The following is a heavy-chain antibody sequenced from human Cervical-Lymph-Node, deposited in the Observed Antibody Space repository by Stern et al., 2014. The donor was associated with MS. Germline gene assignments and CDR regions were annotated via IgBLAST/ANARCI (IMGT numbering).Heavy chain of an antibody. CDR3: ARHPHEDV. CDR2: IYSNGRT. V-gene: IGHV3-53*01. CDR1: AFTAGHHY. Sequence: LVPPRGDLIQPGGPLRLSCPASAFTAGHHYLTWVRPAPGTGLEWVSVIYSNGRTYYADSVKGRFTVSRDSSKNTVYLQMNSLRAEDTAVYYCARHPHEDVWGQGTTVTVSS. J-gene: IGHJ6*02.